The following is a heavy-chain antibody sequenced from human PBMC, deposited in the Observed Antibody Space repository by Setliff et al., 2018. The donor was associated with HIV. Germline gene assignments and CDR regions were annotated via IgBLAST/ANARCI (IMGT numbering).Heavy chain of an antibody. D-gene: IGHD1-1*01. J-gene: IGHJ4*02. Sequence: ASVKVSCKASGGTFSSYAISWVRQAPGQGLEWMGGIIPIFGTANYAQKFQGRVTITADESTSTAYMELNSLRPEDTAVYYCASARIPTGGTSTSLDFWGQGTLVTVS. CDR3: ASARIPTGGTSTSLDF. CDR2: IIPIFGTA. CDR1: GGTFSSYA. V-gene: IGHV1-69*13.